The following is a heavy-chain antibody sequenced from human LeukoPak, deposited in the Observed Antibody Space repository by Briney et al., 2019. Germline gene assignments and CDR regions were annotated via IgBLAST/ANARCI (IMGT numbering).Heavy chain of an antibody. Sequence: PSETLSLTCTVSGGSISSYYWSWIRQPPGKGLEWIGYIYYSGSTNYNPSLKSRVTTSVDTSKNQFSLKLSSVTAADTAVYYCARDAQLLLGGLDAFDIWGQGTMVTVSS. CDR2: IYYSGST. CDR3: ARDAQLLLGGLDAFDI. CDR1: GGSISSYY. J-gene: IGHJ3*02. V-gene: IGHV4-59*01. D-gene: IGHD2-2*01.